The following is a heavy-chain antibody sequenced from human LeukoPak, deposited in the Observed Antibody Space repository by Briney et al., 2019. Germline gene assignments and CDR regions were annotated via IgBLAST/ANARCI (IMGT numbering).Heavy chain of an antibody. D-gene: IGHD3-10*01. CDR3: ARKGRIDY. Sequence: PGGSLRLSCAASGFTFSNWWMTWVRQAPGKGLEWVANIKEDGSEKNHVESVKGRFTISRDNAKNSLYLQMNSLRTEDTAVYYCARKGRIDYWGQGTLVTASS. CDR2: IKEDGSEK. CDR1: GFTFSNWW. J-gene: IGHJ4*02. V-gene: IGHV3-7*05.